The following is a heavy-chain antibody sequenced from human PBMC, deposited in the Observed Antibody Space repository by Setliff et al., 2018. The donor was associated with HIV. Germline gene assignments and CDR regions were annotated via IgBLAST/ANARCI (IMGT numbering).Heavy chain of an antibody. CDR2: IYSSGAT. V-gene: IGHV4-4*07. Sequence: SETLSLTCSVSGDSFSIHYWNWIRQPAGKGLEWIGRIYSSGATSYNPSLRSRVTMSVDTSKNQLSLTLDSMTAADTAVYYCAKDRGYYFDLWG. D-gene: IGHD3-10*01. CDR1: GDSFSIHY. CDR3: AKDRGYYFDL. J-gene: IGHJ2*01.